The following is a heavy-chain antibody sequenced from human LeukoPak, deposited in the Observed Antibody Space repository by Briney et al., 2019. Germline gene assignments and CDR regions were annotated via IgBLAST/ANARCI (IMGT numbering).Heavy chain of an antibody. CDR2: IYSGGTT. Sequence: PGGSLRLSCAASGFTVSSNYMSWVRQAPGKGLEWVSVIYSGGTTYYADSVKGRFTISRDNSKNTLYLQMNSLRAEDTAVYYCARRQYSTDHDVFDIWGQGTMVTVSS. J-gene: IGHJ3*02. D-gene: IGHD4-11*01. CDR1: GFTVSSNY. CDR3: ARRQYSTDHDVFDI. V-gene: IGHV3-66*04.